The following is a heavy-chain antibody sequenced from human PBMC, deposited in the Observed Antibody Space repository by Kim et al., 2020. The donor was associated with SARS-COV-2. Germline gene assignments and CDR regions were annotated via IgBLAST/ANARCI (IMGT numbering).Heavy chain of an antibody. CDR2: IYSGGST. J-gene: IGHJ5*02. D-gene: IGHD6-19*01. V-gene: IGHV3-53*01. CDR3: ARGASRSGWYGGRT. CDR1: GFTVSSNY. Sequence: GGSLRLSCAASGFTVSSNYMSWVRQAPGKGLEWVSVIYSGGSTYYADSVKGRFTISRDNSKNTLYLQMNSLRAEDTAVYYCARGASRSGWYGGRTWGQGTLVTVSS.